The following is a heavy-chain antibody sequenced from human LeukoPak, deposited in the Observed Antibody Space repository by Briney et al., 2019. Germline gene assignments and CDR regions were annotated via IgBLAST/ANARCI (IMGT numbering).Heavy chain of an antibody. V-gene: IGHV3-74*01. Sequence: PGGSLRLSCAASGFTFSTYWMRWVRQVPGKGLVWVSRINSDGSIADYADAVKGRFTISRDNARNTLYLEMNSLRAEDTALYFCAPEGGSSYDYWGQGTLVTVSS. CDR2: INSDGSIA. CDR1: GFTFSTYW. D-gene: IGHD5-18*01. CDR3: APEGGSSYDY. J-gene: IGHJ4*02.